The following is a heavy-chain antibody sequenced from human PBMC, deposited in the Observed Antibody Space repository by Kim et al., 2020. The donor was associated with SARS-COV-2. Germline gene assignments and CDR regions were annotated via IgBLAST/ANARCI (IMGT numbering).Heavy chain of an antibody. CDR2: IWYDGSNK. CDR3: VRSPAMDLDY. D-gene: IGHD2-2*03. J-gene: IGHJ4*02. V-gene: IGHV3-33*01. CDR1: GFTFSAYG. Sequence: GGSLRLSCAASGFTFSAYGMHWVRQAPGKGLEWVAVIWYDGSNKYHADSVKGRFTISRDNSKNTLYLQMNSLRAEDTAVYYCVRSPAMDLDYWGQGTLVTVSS.